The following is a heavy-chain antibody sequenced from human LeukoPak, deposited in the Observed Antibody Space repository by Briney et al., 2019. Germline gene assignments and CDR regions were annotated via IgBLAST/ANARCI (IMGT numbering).Heavy chain of an antibody. CDR1: GFTFSSYA. D-gene: IGHD3-16*02. V-gene: IGHV3-23*01. CDR3: AKTPVYDYVWGSYRYPTAGFDY. Sequence: PGGSLRLSCAASGFTFSSYAMSWVRQAPGKGLEWVSAISGSGGSTYYADSVKGRFTISRDNSKNTLYLQMNSLRAEDTAVYYCAKTPVYDYVWGSYRYPTAGFDYWGQGTLVTVSP. CDR2: ISGSGGST. J-gene: IGHJ4*02.